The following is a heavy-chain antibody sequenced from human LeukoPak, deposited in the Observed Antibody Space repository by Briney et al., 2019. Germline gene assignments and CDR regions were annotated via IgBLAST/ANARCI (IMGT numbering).Heavy chain of an antibody. CDR2: INGRGNYI. Sequence: GGSLRLSCVASGFTFTAYTMNWVRQAPGKGLEWVSSINGRGNYIYYADSVEGRFSISRDNAKNSLFLQMDSLRVEDTAVYYCAREDGIVGATSSFDYWGQGTLVTVSS. CDR1: GFTFTAYT. J-gene: IGHJ4*02. V-gene: IGHV3-21*01. D-gene: IGHD1-26*01. CDR3: AREDGIVGATSSFDY.